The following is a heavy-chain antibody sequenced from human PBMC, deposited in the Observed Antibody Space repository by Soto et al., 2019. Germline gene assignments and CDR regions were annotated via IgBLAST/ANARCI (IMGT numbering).Heavy chain of an antibody. V-gene: IGHV4-59*08. J-gene: IGHJ4*02. CDR1: GGSFSGYY. CDR2: IYYSGST. Sequence: SETLSLTCAVYGGSFSGYYWSWIRQPPGKGLEWIGYIYYSGSTNYNPSLKSRVTISVDTSKNQFSLKLSSVTAADTAVYYCARTKNFVYDILSGYSYPDYFDYWGKGTLVTVSS. CDR3: ARTKNFVYDILSGYSYPDYFDY. D-gene: IGHD3-9*01.